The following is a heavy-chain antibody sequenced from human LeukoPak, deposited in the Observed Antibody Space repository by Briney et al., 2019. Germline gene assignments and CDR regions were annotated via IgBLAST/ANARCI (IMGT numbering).Heavy chain of an antibody. CDR3: ARYDGGSGPFDY. Sequence: GGSLRLSCAVSGFTVSSNYMSWVRQAPGKGLEWVSVLYSGGNTYYADSVKGRFTISRDNSKNTLYLQMNSLRAEDTAVYYCARYDGGSGPFDYWGQGTLVTVSS. CDR1: GFTVSSNY. D-gene: IGHD3-10*01. CDR2: LYSGGNT. J-gene: IGHJ4*02. V-gene: IGHV3-53*01.